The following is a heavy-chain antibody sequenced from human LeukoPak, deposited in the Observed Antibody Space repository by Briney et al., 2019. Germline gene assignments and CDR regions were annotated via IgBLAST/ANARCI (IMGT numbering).Heavy chain of an antibody. CDR3: ASYLYWWSDLGY. CDR1: GFTFSSYA. J-gene: IGHJ4*02. CDR2: ISGSGGST. D-gene: IGHD2-8*02. V-gene: IGHV3-23*01. Sequence: SGGSLRLSCAASGFTFSSYAMSWVRQAPGKGLEWVSAISGSGGSTYYADSVKGRFTISRDNSKNTLYLQMNSLRAEDTAVYYCASYLYWWSDLGYWGQGTLVTVSS.